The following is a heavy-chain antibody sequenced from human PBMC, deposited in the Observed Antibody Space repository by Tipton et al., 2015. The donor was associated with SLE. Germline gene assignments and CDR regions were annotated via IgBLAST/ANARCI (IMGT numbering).Heavy chain of an antibody. J-gene: IGHJ4*02. CDR1: GGSISSSSYY. CDR2: IYYSGST. Sequence: TLSLTCTVSGGSISSSSYYWGWIRQPPGKGLEWIGSIYYSGSTYYNPSLKSRVTISVDTSKNQFSLKLSSVTAADTAVYYCARGQGYSDYWGQGTLVTVSS. CDR3: ARGQGYSDY. V-gene: IGHV4-39*01.